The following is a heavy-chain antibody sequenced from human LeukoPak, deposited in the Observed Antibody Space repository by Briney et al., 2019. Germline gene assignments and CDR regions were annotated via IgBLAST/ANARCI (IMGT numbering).Heavy chain of an antibody. CDR2: IYYSGST. J-gene: IGHJ4*02. CDR3: ARSEYGDYVQD. Sequence: PSETLSLTCTVSGGSISSYYWSWIRQPPGKGLEWIGYIYYSGSTNYNPSLKTRVTISVDTSKNQFSLKLSSVTAADTAVYYCARSEYGDYVQDSGQGTLVTVSS. V-gene: IGHV4-59*01. D-gene: IGHD4-17*01. CDR1: GGSISSYY.